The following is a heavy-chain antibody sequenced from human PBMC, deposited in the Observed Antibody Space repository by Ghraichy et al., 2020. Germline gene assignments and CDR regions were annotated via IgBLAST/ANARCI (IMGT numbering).Heavy chain of an antibody. CDR2: ISPNTGDT. Sequence: ASVKVSCKSSGYTFTDYNVHWVRQAPGQGLEWMGWISPNTGDTNYAQRLQGWFTMTTDTSISTAYMELSRLKSDDTAVYYCAIYGDFATWGQGTLVTVSS. CDR3: AIYGDFAT. CDR1: GYTFTDYN. D-gene: IGHD4-17*01. V-gene: IGHV1-2*04. J-gene: IGHJ4*02.